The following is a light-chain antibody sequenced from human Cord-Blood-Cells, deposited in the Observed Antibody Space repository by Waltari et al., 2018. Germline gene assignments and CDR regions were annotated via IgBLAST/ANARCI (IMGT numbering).Light chain of an antibody. CDR2: AAS. V-gene: IGKV1-39*01. Sequence: DIQMTQSPSSLSAFVGDRVTITCRVSQSLSSYLNWYQQKPGKAPKLLIYAASSLQSGVPSRFSGSGSGTDFTLTISSLQPEDFATYYCQQSYSTPWTFGQGTKVEIK. J-gene: IGKJ1*01. CDR3: QQSYSTPWT. CDR1: QSLSSY.